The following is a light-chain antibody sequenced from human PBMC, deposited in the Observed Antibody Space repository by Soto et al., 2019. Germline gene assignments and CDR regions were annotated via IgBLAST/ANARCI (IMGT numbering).Light chain of an antibody. J-gene: IGLJ1*01. CDR2: GVS. CDR3: SSYTSSGTLYV. Sequence: SVLTQPASVSGSPGQSITISCTGTSSDVGGYNYVSWYQQHPGKAPKLMIYGVSNRPSGVSNRFSGSKSGNTASLTISGLQAEDEADYYCSSYTSSGTLYVFGTGTKVTVL. V-gene: IGLV2-14*01. CDR1: SSDVGGYNY.